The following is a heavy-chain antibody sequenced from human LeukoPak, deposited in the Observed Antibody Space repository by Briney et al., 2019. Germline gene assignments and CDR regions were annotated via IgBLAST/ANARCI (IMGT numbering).Heavy chain of an antibody. J-gene: IGHJ4*02. V-gene: IGHV3-23*01. CDR1: GFTFSSYA. CDR2: ISGSGGST. D-gene: IGHD1-26*01. Sequence: PGGSLRLSCAASGFTFSSYAMSWVRQAPGKGLEWVSAISGSGGSTYYADSVKGQFTISRDNSKITLYLQMNSLRADDTAVYYCARDLVEWGLNYFDYWGQGTLVTVSS. CDR3: ARDLVEWGLNYFDY.